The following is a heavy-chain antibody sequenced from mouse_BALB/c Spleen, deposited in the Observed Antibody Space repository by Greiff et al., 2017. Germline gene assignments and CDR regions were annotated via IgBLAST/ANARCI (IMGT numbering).Heavy chain of an antibody. V-gene: IGHV5-17*02. CDR1: GFTFSSFG. CDR2: ISSGSSTI. D-gene: IGHD1-1*01. J-gene: IGHJ4*01. Sequence: EVQLVESGGGLVQPGGSRKLSCAASGFTFSSFGMHWVRQAPEKGLEWVAYISSGSSTIYYADTVKGRFTISRDNPKNTLFLQMTSLRSEDTAMYYCARALLRFYYAMDYWGQGTSVTVSS. CDR3: ARALLRFYYAMDY.